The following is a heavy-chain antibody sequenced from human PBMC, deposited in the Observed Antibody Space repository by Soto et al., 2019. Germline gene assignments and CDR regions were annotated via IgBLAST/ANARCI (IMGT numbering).Heavy chain of an antibody. CDR3: AKEGRVSGYSSSSPKYYYGMDV. D-gene: IGHD6-6*01. V-gene: IGHV3-23*01. Sequence: GGSLRLSCAASGFTFSSYAMSWVRQAPGKGLEWVSAISGSGGSTYYADSVKGRFTISRDNSKNTLYLQMNCLRAEDTAVYYCAKEGRVSGYSSSSPKYYYGMDVWGQGTTVTVSS. CDR2: ISGSGGST. J-gene: IGHJ6*02. CDR1: GFTFSSYA.